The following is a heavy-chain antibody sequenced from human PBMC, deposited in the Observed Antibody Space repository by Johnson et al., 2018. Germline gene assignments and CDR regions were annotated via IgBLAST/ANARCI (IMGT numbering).Heavy chain of an antibody. Sequence: QVQLVESGGGVVQPGSSLRLSCAASGFTFSSYAMHWVRQAPGKGLEWVTIISYDGNNKYYADSLKGRFTISRDNSKNTLYLQMNSLRTEDTAVYYCAKDGAPMVISQSDTFDIWGQGTMVTVSS. CDR3: AKDGAPMVISQSDTFDI. CDR1: GFTFSSYA. D-gene: IGHD5-18*01. J-gene: IGHJ3*02. V-gene: IGHV3-30*18. CDR2: ISYDGNNK.